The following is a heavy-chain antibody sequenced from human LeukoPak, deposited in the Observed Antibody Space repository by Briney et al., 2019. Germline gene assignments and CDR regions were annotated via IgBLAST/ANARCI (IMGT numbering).Heavy chain of an antibody. CDR3: ARGRADTAMADFDY. CDR2: INHSGST. CDR1: GGSISSGGYY. J-gene: IGHJ4*02. Sequence: PSETLSLTCTVSGGSISSGGYYWSWIHQHPGKGLEWIGEINHSGSTNYNPSLKSRVTISVDTSNNHFSLKLSSVTAADTAVYYCARGRADTAMADFDYWGQGTLVTVSS. V-gene: IGHV4-31*03. D-gene: IGHD5-18*01.